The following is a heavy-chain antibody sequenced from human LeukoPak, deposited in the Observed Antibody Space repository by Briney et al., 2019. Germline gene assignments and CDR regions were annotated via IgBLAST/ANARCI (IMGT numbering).Heavy chain of an antibody. CDR3: AKDRGCSWILHAEYFQH. CDR1: GFTFSSYA. CDR2: ISGSGGST. J-gene: IGHJ1*01. V-gene: IGHV3-23*01. D-gene: IGHD6-13*01. Sequence: GGSLRLSCAASGFTFSSYAMSWVRQAPGKGLEWVSAISGSGGSTYYADSVKGRFTISRDNSKNTLYLQMNSLRAEDTAVYYCAKDRGCSWILHAEYFQHWGQGTLVTVSS.